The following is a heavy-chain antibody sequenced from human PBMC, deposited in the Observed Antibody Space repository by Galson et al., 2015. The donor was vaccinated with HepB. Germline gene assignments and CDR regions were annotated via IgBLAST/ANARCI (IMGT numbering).Heavy chain of an antibody. V-gene: IGHV3-30*18. D-gene: IGHD2-2*01. J-gene: IGHJ4*02. CDR2: ISYDGSNK. CDR3: AKADFFRYCTSTSCHPFDH. CDR1: GFTFSSYG. Sequence: SLRLSCAASGFTFSSYGMHWVRQAPGKGLEWVAVISYDGSNKYYADSVKGRFTISRDNSKNTLYLQMNSLRAEDTAVYYCAKADFFRYCTSTSCHPFDHWGLGTLVTVSP.